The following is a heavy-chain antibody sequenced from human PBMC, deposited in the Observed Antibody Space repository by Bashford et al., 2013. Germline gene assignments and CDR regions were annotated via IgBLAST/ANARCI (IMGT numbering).Heavy chain of an antibody. D-gene: IGHD4-17*01. V-gene: IGHV3-23*01. J-gene: IGHJ3*02. Sequence: VRQAPGRGWMGLCISGSSGSTYYADSVRGRFTISRDNSKYTLYLQMNSLRAEDTAVYYCAKDPDDYGDPDAFNIWGQGTMVHRLL. CDR3: AKDPDDYGDPDAFNI. CDR2: SGSSGST.